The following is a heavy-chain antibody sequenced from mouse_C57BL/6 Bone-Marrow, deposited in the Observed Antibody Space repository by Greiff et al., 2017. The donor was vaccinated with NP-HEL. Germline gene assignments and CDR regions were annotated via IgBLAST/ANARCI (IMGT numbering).Heavy chain of an antibody. J-gene: IGHJ3*01. CDR2: IRSGGST. CDR3: YSAYDGYPDSFDY. CDR1: GFSLTSYG. D-gene: IGHD2-3*01. Sequence: QVQLQQSGPGLVQPSQSLSITCTVSGFSLTSYGIHWVRQSPGKGLEWLGLIRSGGSTDYNAAFISGLSISKDNSKSQVIVKMNSRQADDTAIYYCYSAYDGYPDSFDYWGQGTLVTVSA. V-gene: IGHV2-2*01.